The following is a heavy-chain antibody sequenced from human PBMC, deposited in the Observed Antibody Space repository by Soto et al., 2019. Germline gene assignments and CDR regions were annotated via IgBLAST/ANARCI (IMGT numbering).Heavy chain of an antibody. V-gene: IGHV3-15*07. J-gene: IGHJ4*03. D-gene: IGHD3-22*01. CDR3: TTHSYFTMSLVRFDL. CDR2: IRSKTDGGTT. Sequence: EVQLVESGGDLVKPGGSLRLACAASGCTFSSAWINWVRQAPGKGLEWVGRIRSKTDGGTTDFAALVKGRFAISRDDSKNMVYLQMNSLKIEDTAMYYCTTHSYFTMSLVRFDLLVHGTLVTVSS. CDR1: GCTFSSAW.